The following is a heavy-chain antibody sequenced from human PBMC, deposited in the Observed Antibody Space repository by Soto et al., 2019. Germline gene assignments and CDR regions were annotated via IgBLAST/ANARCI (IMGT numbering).Heavy chain of an antibody. CDR1: GFTFSSYW. Sequence: GGSLRLSCAASGFTFSSYWMHWVRQAPGKGLVWVSRINSDGSSTSYADSVKGRFTISRDNAKNTLYLQMNSLRAEDTAVYYCARGGGSYSGYDSYYYYYYMDVWGKGTTVTVSS. CDR3: ARGGGSYSGYDSYYYYYYMDV. D-gene: IGHD5-12*01. J-gene: IGHJ6*03. CDR2: INSDGSST. V-gene: IGHV3-74*01.